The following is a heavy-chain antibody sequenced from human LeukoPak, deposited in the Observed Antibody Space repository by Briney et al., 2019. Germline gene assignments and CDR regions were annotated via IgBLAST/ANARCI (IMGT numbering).Heavy chain of an antibody. D-gene: IGHD3-22*01. CDR3: AGGGDSGGYYYPMFDY. Sequence: ASETLSLTCTVSGGSISSYYWSWIRQPPGKGLEWIGYIYYSGSTNYNPSLKSRVTISVDTSKNQFSLKLNSVTAADTAVYYCAGGGDSGGYYYPMFDYWGQGTLVTVSS. CDR1: GGSISSYY. J-gene: IGHJ4*02. V-gene: IGHV4-59*01. CDR2: IYYSGST.